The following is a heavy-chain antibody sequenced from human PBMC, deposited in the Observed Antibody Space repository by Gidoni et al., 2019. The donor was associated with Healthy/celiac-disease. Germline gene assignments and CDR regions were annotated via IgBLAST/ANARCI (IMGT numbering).Heavy chain of an antibody. Sequence: QVQLVESGGGVVQPGRSLRLSCAASGFSFSSYGMNWVRQAPGKGLEWVAVISYDGSNKYYADSAKGRFTISRDNSKNTMYLQMNSLRAEDTAVYYCAKDRGYEDYYGMDVWGQGTTVTVSS. J-gene: IGHJ6*02. CDR2: ISYDGSNK. CDR1: GFSFSSYG. V-gene: IGHV3-30*18. CDR3: AKDRGYEDYYGMDV. D-gene: IGHD5-12*01.